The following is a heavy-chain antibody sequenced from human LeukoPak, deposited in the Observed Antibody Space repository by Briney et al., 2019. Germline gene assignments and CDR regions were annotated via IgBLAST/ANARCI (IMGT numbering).Heavy chain of an antibody. CDR2: IIPILGIA. V-gene: IGHV1-69*04. CDR3: AKGSIYDYWSGYYTDY. D-gene: IGHD3-3*01. J-gene: IGHJ4*02. Sequence: ASVKVSCKASGGTFSSYAISWVRQAPGQGLEWMGRIIPILGIANYAQKFQGRVTITADKSTSTAYMELSSLRAEDTAVYYCAKGSIYDYWSGYYTDYWGQGTLVTVSS. CDR1: GGTFSSYA.